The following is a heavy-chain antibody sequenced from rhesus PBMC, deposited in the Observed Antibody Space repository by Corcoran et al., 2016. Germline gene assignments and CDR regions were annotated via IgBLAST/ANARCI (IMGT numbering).Heavy chain of an antibody. D-gene: IGHD1-44*01. CDR2: MSGGGSIT. CDR3: ATGGPNSPD. J-gene: IGHJ4*01. Sequence: QVQLQESGPGLVKPSETLSLTCAVSGGSFSTNYWSWIGHSPGKGLEWIGRMSGGGSITEYNPSLKSRVTISTDTSKNQFSLKLRSVTAADTAVYFCATGGPNSPDWGQGVLVTVSS. V-gene: IGHV4-173*01. CDR1: GGSFSTNY.